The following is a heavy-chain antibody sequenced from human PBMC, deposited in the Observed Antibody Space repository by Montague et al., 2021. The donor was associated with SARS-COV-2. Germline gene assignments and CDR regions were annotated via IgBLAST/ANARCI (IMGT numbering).Heavy chain of an antibody. D-gene: IGHD6-13*01. CDR1: GDSVCSNSAA. J-gene: IGHJ4*02. CDR3: ARGGSWLYYFDY. CDR2: TYYRSQWYN. V-gene: IGHV6-1*01. Sequence: CAISGDSVCSNSAAWNWVMHSPSLGLEWLGGTYYRSQWYNDYAVPVKSRITINPDTSKNQFSLQLNSVTPVDTALYYCARGGSWLYYFDYWGQGTLVTVS.